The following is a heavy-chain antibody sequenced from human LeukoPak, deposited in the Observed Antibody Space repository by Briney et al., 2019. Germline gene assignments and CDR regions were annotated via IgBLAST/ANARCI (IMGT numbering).Heavy chain of an antibody. Sequence: PSETLSLTCAVSGYSISSGYYWGWIRQPPGKGLEWIGSIYHSGSTYYNPSLKSGVTLSVDTSKNQFSLKLNSVTAADTAVYYCARQRGRNWFDPWGQGTLVTVSS. CDR3: ARQRGRNWFDP. CDR2: IYHSGST. J-gene: IGHJ5*02. D-gene: IGHD3-16*01. V-gene: IGHV4-38-2*01. CDR1: GYSISSGYY.